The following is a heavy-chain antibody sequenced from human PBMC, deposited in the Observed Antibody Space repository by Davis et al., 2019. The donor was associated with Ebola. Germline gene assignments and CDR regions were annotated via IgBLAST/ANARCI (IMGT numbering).Heavy chain of an antibody. CDR2: IIPIFGTA. D-gene: IGHD2-15*01. Sequence: SVKVSCKASGGTFSSYAISWVRQAPGQGLEWMGGIIPIFGTANYAQKFQGRVTITADESTSTAYMELSSLRSEDTAVYYCASGRSNCSGGSCYSFDPWGQGTLVTVSS. V-gene: IGHV1-69*13. CDR1: GGTFSSYA. J-gene: IGHJ5*02. CDR3: ASGRSNCSGGSCYSFDP.